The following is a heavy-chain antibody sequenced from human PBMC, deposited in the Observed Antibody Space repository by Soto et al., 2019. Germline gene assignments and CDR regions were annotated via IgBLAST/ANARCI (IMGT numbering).Heavy chain of an antibody. V-gene: IGHV3-48*02. CDR2: ISSSSSTI. CDR3: ARVPQYYDSSGYGY. J-gene: IGHJ4*02. Sequence: EVQLLESGGGLVQPGGSLRLSCAASGFTFSSYAMSWVRQAPGKGLEWVSYISSSSSTIYYADSVKGRFTISRDNAKNSLYLQMNSLRDEDTAVYYCARVPQYYDSSGYGYWGQGTLVTVSS. CDR1: GFTFSSYA. D-gene: IGHD3-22*01.